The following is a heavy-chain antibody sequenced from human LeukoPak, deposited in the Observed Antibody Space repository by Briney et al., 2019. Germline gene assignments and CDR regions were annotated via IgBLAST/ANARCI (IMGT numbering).Heavy chain of an antibody. V-gene: IGHV3-7*03. D-gene: IGHD3-10*01. CDR1: GFTFRSYW. CDR3: AREHVLLWFGELKRSGMDV. CDR2: IKQDGSEK. Sequence: GGSLRLSCAASGFTFRSYWMSWVRQAPGKGLEWVANIKQDGSEKYYVDSVKGRFTISRDNAKNSLYLQLNSLRAEDTAVYYCAREHVLLWFGELKRSGMDVWGKGTTVTVSS. J-gene: IGHJ6*04.